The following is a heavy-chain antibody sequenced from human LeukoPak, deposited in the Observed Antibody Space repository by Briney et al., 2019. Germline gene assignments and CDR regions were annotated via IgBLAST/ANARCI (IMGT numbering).Heavy chain of an antibody. J-gene: IGHJ3*02. V-gene: IGHV3-7*01. Sequence: GGSLRLSCAASGLTFSSYWMNWVRQAPGKGLEWVANIKQDGSEKYYVDSVKGRFTISRDNAKNSLYLQMNSLRAEDTAVYYCARGGSRWYDAFDIWGQGTMVTVSS. CDR1: GLTFSSYW. D-gene: IGHD2-15*01. CDR3: ARGGSRWYDAFDI. CDR2: IKQDGSEK.